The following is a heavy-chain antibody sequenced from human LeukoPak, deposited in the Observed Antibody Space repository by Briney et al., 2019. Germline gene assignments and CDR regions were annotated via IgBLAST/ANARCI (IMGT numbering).Heavy chain of an antibody. CDR1: GFTFSSYA. J-gene: IGHJ4*02. Sequence: RPGGSLRLSCAASGFTFSSYAMSWVRQAPGKGLEWVSAISGSGGSTYYADSVKGRFTISRDNSKNTLYLQMNSLRAEDTAVYYCARDPQSRAYYHGVSFDYWGQGTLVTVSS. D-gene: IGHD3-22*01. CDR2: ISGSGGST. V-gene: IGHV3-23*01. CDR3: ARDPQSRAYYHGVSFDY.